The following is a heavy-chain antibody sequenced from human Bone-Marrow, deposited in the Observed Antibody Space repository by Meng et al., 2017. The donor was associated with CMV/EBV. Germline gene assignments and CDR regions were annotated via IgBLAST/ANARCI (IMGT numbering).Heavy chain of an antibody. CDR1: GYTFTSYG. J-gene: IGHJ6*02. Sequence: ASVKVSCKASGYTFTSYGISWVRQAPGQWLEWMGWISAYNGNTNYAQKLQGRVTMTTDTSTSTAYMELRSLRSEDTAVYDCARVFRGYYGMDVWGQGTTVTVSS. CDR3: ARVFRGYYGMDV. D-gene: IGHD1-14*01. V-gene: IGHV1-18*01. CDR2: ISAYNGNT.